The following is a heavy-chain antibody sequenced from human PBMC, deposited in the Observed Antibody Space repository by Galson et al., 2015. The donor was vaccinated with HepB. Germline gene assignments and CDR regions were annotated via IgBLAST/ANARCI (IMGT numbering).Heavy chain of an antibody. Sequence: PGKGLEWVSLIYSGGSTHYADSVKGRFTISRDKSKNTLYLEMNSLKPEDTAVYYCARDPPGVAAAGSGYWGQGTLVTVSS. V-gene: IGHV3-53*05. D-gene: IGHD6-13*01. CDR3: ARDPPGVAAAGSGY. CDR2: IYSGGST. J-gene: IGHJ4*02.